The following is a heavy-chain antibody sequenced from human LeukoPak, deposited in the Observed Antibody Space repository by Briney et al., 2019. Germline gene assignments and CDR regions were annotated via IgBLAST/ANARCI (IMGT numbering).Heavy chain of an antibody. J-gene: IGHJ5*02. D-gene: IGHD1-26*01. CDR3: ARDPTGGKVGFDD. CDR1: GFTISSNY. Sequence: GGSLRLSCAASGFTISSNYMSWVRQAPGKGLEWVSVIYSGGSTYYADSVKGRFTISRDNSKNTLYLKMNSLRAEDTAVYYCARDPTGGKVGFDDWGQVILVTVAS. V-gene: IGHV3-66*01. CDR2: IYSGGST.